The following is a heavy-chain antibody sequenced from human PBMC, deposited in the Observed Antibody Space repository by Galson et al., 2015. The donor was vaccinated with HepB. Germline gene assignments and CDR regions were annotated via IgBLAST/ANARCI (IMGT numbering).Heavy chain of an antibody. CDR3: ARALGEAAYTQKWFDL. Sequence: SLRLSCAASGFTFSSYAMHWVRQAPGKGLEWVAVISYDGSNKYYADSVKGRFTISRDNSKNTLYLQMNSLRAEDTAVYYCARALGEAAYTQKWFDLWGQGTTVTVSS. V-gene: IGHV3-30*04. CDR1: GFTFSSYA. CDR2: ISYDGSNK. J-gene: IGHJ5*02. D-gene: IGHD6-13*01.